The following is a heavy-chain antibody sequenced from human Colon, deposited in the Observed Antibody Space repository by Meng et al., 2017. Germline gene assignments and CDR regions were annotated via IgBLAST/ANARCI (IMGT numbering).Heavy chain of an antibody. CDR3: ARDRIAVAPNYYYGMDV. Sequence: GGSLTLSCAASGFTFSSYAMHWVRQAPGKGLEWVAVISYDGSNKYYADSVKGRFTISRDNSKNTLYLQMNSLRAEDTAVYYCARDRIAVAPNYYYGMDVWGQGTTVTVSS. J-gene: IGHJ6*02. CDR1: GFTFSSYA. CDR2: ISYDGSNK. V-gene: IGHV3-30*01. D-gene: IGHD6-19*01.